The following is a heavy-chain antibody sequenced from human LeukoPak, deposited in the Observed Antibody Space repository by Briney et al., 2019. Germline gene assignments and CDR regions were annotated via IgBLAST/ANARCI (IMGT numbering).Heavy chain of an antibody. CDR2: IYASGST. Sequence: PSETLSLTCTVSGGSRSSGTYYWSWIRQPAGKGLEWIGRIYASGSTNYNPSLKSRVTISVDTSKNQFSLKLSSVTAADTAVYYCARSLLAVYFDFWGPGIPVTVSS. V-gene: IGHV4-61*02. CDR1: GGSRSSGTYY. J-gene: IGHJ4*02. CDR3: ARSLLAVYFDF.